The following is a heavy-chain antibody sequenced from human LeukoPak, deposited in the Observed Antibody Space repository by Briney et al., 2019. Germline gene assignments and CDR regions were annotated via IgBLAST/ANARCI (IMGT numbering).Heavy chain of an antibody. J-gene: IGHJ4*02. Sequence: ASVKVSCKASGYIFTSYDINWVRQATGQGLEWMGWMNPNSGNTGYAQKFQGRVTMTRNTSISTAYMELSSLRSEDTAVYYCARGRRIAVADLDYWGQGTLVTVSS. D-gene: IGHD6-19*01. CDR2: MNPNSGNT. CDR1: GYIFTSYD. CDR3: ARGRRIAVADLDY. V-gene: IGHV1-8*01.